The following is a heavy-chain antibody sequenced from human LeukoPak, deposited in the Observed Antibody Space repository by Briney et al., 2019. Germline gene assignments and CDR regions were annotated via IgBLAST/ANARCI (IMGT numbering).Heavy chain of an antibody. CDR2: ISGSGGST. D-gene: IGHD3-9*01. J-gene: IGHJ4*02. CDR1: GFTFDDYG. CDR3: AKDILTGYPSSLTFDY. Sequence: SGGSLRLSCAASGFTFDDYGMSWVRQAPGKGLEWVSAISGSGGSTYYADSVKGRFTISRDNSKNTLYLQMNNLRAEDTAVYYCAKDILTGYPSSLTFDYWGQGTLVTVSS. V-gene: IGHV3-23*01.